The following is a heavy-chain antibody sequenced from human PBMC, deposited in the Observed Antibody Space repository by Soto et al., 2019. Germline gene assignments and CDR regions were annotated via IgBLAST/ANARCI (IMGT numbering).Heavy chain of an antibody. CDR1: GGSISSGGYY. D-gene: IGHD2-2*01. Sequence: QVQLQESGPGLVKPSQTLSLTCTVSGGSISSGGYYWSWIRQHPGKGLEWIWYIYYSGSTYYNPSLKSRVTISVDTSKNQFSLKLSSVTAADTAVYYCARSCSSTSCYFYFDYWGQGTLVTVSS. CDR2: IYYSGST. V-gene: IGHV4-31*03. J-gene: IGHJ4*02. CDR3: ARSCSSTSCYFYFDY.